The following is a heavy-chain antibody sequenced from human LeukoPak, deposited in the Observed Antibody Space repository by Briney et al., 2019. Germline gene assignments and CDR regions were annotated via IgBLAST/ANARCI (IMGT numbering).Heavy chain of an antibody. J-gene: IGHJ4*02. CDR2: INHSGST. Sequence: PSETLSLTCAVYGGSFSGYYWSWIRQPPGKGLEWIGEINHSGSTNYNPSLKSRVTISVDTSKNQFSLKLSSVTAADTAVYYCARDPRMGGYEMSSHSSSYFDYWGQGTLVTVSS. CDR1: GGSFSGYY. V-gene: IGHV4-34*01. CDR3: ARDPRMGGYEMSSHSSSYFDY. D-gene: IGHD5-12*01.